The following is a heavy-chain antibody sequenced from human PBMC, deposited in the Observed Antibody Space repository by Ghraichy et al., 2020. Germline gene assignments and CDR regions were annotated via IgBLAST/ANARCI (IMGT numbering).Heavy chain of an antibody. D-gene: IGHD3-3*01. Sequence: SQTLSLTCTVSGGSVSGYYWSWIRQPPGKRLEWIGYIFYNGSTNYNPSLKSRVSMSVDTSKDQFSLKLSSVTAADTAVYYCARITIFGVRHHAYDSFDFWGQGTMVTVSS. J-gene: IGHJ3*01. CDR3: ARITIFGVRHHAYDSFDF. CDR1: GGSVSGYY. CDR2: IFYNGST. V-gene: IGHV4-59*02.